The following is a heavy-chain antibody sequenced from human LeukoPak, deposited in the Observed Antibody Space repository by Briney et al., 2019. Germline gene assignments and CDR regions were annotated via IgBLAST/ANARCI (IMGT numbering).Heavy chain of an antibody. V-gene: IGHV3-23*01. D-gene: IGHD3-3*01. CDR2: ISGSGGST. Sequence: GGSLRLSCAASGFTFSSYAMSWVRQAPGKGLEWVSAISGSGGSTYYADSVKGRFTISRDNSKNTLYLQMNSLRDEDTAVYYCAKERNPTEYYDFWSGYLNYWGQGTLVTVSS. J-gene: IGHJ4*02. CDR3: AKERNPTEYYDFWSGYLNY. CDR1: GFTFSSYA.